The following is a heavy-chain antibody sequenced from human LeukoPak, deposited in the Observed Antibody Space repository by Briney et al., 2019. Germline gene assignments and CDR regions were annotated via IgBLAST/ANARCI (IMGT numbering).Heavy chain of an antibody. V-gene: IGHV3-23*01. Sequence: GGSLRLSCAASGFTFSSFAMSWVRQAPGKGLDWVAGISGSGAITNHADSVKGRFTISRDNSKNTLYLQMDNLRVEDTAVYYCAKENNWNDGRFNYFDYWGQGTLVTVSS. J-gene: IGHJ4*02. CDR2: ISGSGAIT. CDR1: GFTFSSFA. D-gene: IGHD1-20*01. CDR3: AKENNWNDGRFNYFDY.